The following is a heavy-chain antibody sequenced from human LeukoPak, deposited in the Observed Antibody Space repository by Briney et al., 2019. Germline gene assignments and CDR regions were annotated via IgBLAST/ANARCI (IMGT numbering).Heavy chain of an antibody. V-gene: IGHV1-69*13. CDR3: ARVSLGNEPGSPQNYYYYGMDV. Sequence: SVKVSCKASGGTFSIYAISWVRQAPGQGLEWMGGIIPIFGTANYAQKFQGRVTITADESTSTAYMELSSLRSEDTAVYYCARVSLGNEPGSPQNYYYYGMDVWGQGTTVTVSS. CDR2: IIPIFGTA. J-gene: IGHJ6*02. CDR1: GGTFSIYA.